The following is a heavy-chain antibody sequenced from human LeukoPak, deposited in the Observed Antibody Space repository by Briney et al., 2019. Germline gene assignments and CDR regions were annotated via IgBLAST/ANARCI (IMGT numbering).Heavy chain of an antibody. Sequence: KPSETLSLTCAVYGGSFSGYYWSWIRQAPGKGLEWVGRIKSKTDGGTTDYAAPVKGRFTISRDDSKNTLYLQMNSLKTEDTAVYYCTTGDSARLCSSTSCYLLWGQGTLVTVSS. V-gene: IGHV3-15*01. D-gene: IGHD2-2*01. CDR2: IKSKTDGGTT. J-gene: IGHJ4*02. CDR1: GGSFSGYY. CDR3: TTGDSARLCSSTSCYLL.